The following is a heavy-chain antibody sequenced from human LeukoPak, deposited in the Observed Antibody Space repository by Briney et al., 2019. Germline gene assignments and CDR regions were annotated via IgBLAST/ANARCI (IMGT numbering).Heavy chain of an antibody. CDR1: GFTFSSYW. V-gene: IGHV3-74*01. J-gene: IGHJ3*02. CDR2: INSDGSST. CDR3: ARQVGARAAFDI. Sequence: GGSLRLSCAASGFTFSSYWMHWVRQAPGKGLVWVSRINSDGSSTSYADSVKGRFTISRDNAKNTLYLQMNSLRAEDTAVYYCARQVGARAAFDIWGQGTMVTVSS. D-gene: IGHD1-26*01.